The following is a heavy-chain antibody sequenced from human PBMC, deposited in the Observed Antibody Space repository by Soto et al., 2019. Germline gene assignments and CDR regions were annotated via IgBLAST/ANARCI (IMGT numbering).Heavy chain of an antibody. V-gene: IGHV1-8*01. D-gene: IGHD4-4*01. CDR1: GYTFTSYD. CDR3: ARFSGTVTTLVGMDV. J-gene: IGHJ6*02. Sequence: ASVKVSCKASGYTFTSYDINWVRQATGQGLEWMGWMNPNSGNTGYAQKFQGRVTMTRNTSISTAYMELSSLRSEYTPVYYCARFSGTVTTLVGMDVWGQGTTGTVSS. CDR2: MNPNSGNT.